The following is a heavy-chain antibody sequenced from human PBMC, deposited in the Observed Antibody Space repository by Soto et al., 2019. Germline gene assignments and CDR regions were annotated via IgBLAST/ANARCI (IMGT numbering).Heavy chain of an antibody. CDR2: IYSGGST. CDR1: GFTVSSNY. J-gene: IGHJ6*02. V-gene: IGHV3-53*01. Sequence: GGSLRLSCAASGFTVSSNYMSWVRQAPGKGLEWVSVIYSGGSTYYADSVKGRFTISRDNSKNTLYLQMNSLRAEDTAVYYCARDSRPDYYYYYGMDVWGQGTTVTVSS. CDR3: ARDSRPDYYYYYGMDV.